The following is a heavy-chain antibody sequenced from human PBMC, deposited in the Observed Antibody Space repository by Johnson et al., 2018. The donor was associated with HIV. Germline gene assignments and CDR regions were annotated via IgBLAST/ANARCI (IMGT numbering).Heavy chain of an antibody. J-gene: IGHJ3*02. CDR1: GFTFGSYA. Sequence: VQLVESGGGVVQPGRSLRLSCAASGFTFGSYAMHWVRQAPGKGLEWVAIISYDGSNKYYADSVKGRFTISRDNSKNTLYLQMNSLRAEDTAVYYCAKGRIAAAGTGVDAFDIWGQGTMVTVSS. V-gene: IGHV3-30*04. CDR3: AKGRIAAAGTGVDAFDI. CDR2: ISYDGSNK. D-gene: IGHD6-13*01.